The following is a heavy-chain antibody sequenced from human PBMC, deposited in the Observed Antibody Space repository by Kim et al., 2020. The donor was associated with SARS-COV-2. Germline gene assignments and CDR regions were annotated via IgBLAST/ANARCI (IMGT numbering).Heavy chain of an antibody. CDR2: INAGNGNT. CDR3: ARVDCSGGSCPYYYYYGMDV. CDR1: GYTFTSYA. D-gene: IGHD2-15*01. Sequence: ASVKVSCKASGYTFTSYAMHWVRQAPGQRLEWMGWINAGNGNTKYSQKFQGRVTITRDTSASTAYMELSSLRSEDTAVYYCARVDCSGGSCPYYYYYGMDVWGQGTTVTVSS. J-gene: IGHJ6*02. V-gene: IGHV1-3*01.